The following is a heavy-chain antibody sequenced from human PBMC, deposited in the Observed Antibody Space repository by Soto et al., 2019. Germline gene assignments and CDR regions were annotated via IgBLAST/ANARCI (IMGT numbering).Heavy chain of an antibody. CDR3: AREVVRSTRWYYYGMDV. Sequence: HPGGSLRLSCAASGFSFTTYTMHWVRQAPGKGLEWVAVISYDVDNKYYAESVKGRFTISRDNSKNRLYLQMNSLRAEDTAVYFCAREVVRSTRWYYYGMDVWGQGTTVTVSS. CDR1: GFSFTTYT. CDR2: ISYDVDNK. D-gene: IGHD2-2*01. J-gene: IGHJ6*02. V-gene: IGHV3-30-3*01.